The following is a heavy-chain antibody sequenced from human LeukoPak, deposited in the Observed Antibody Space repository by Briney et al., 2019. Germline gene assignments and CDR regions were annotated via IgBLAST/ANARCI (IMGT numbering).Heavy chain of an antibody. Sequence: GASVKVSCKASGYTFTSYGISWVRQAPGQGLEWMGWISAYNGNTNYAQKLQGRVTMTTDTSTSTAYMELRSLRSDDTAVYYCARVRRTYYYGSGSFDAFDIWGQGTMVTASS. CDR2: ISAYNGNT. CDR1: GYTFTSYG. D-gene: IGHD3-10*01. J-gene: IGHJ3*02. CDR3: ARVRRTYYYGSGSFDAFDI. V-gene: IGHV1-18*01.